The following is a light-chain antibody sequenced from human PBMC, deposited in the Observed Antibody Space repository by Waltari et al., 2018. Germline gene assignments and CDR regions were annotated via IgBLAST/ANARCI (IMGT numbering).Light chain of an antibody. J-gene: IGKJ5*01. CDR1: HSVSSSY. CDR3: QHYGSSVT. CDR2: DAS. Sequence: EIVLTQSPGTLALSPGERATLSCRPSHSVSSSYIAWYQQKSGQSPRLLIHDASSRATGIPDRFSGSGSGTYFTDFTLTISRLEPEDVAVYYCQHYGSSVTFGQGTRLEIK. V-gene: IGKV3-20*01.